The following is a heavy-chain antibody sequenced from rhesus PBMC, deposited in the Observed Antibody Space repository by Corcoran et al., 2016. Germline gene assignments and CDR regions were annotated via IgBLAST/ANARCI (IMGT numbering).Heavy chain of an antibody. D-gene: IGHD4-35*01. CDR3: ARRTNYANDWYFDI. Sequence: QVQLQESGPGVVKPSETLSLTCAVSGGSISDSYRWSWIRQPPGKGLEWIGYIYGSPTTTNYTPPLKSRVTISKDTAKNQFSLILTSVTAADTAIYYCARRTNYANDWYFDIWGPGTPISISS. CDR2: IYGSPTTT. CDR1: GGSISDSYR. V-gene: IGHV4S10*01. J-gene: IGHJ2*01.